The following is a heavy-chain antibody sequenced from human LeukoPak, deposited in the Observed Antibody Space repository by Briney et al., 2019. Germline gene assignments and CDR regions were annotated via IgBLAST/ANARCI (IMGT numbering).Heavy chain of an antibody. Sequence: PSETLSLTCTVPGYSLSSYYGSWVRQPAGKGLELVGRIYTNGSTNYNPPLKSRVNMSVDTFKNQFSLKLSSVTAADTGVYYCARIMGSGGYTGAFDIWGQGTMVTVSS. CDR2: IYTNGST. CDR1: GYSLSSYY. J-gene: IGHJ3*02. D-gene: IGHD1-26*01. CDR3: ARIMGSGGYTGAFDI. V-gene: IGHV4-4*07.